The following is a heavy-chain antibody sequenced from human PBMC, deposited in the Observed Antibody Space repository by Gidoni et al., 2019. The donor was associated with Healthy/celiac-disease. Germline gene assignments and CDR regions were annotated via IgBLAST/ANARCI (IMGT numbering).Heavy chain of an antibody. CDR3: ARGGASSYYFDY. J-gene: IGHJ4*02. Sequence: EVQLVESGGGLVKPGGSLRLSCAASGFTFSSYSMNWVRQAPGKGVEWVSSISSSSSYIYYADSVKGRFTISRDNAKNSLYLQMNSLRAEDTAVYYCARGGASSYYFDYWGQGTLVTVSS. CDR1: GFTFSSYS. V-gene: IGHV3-21*01. CDR2: ISSSSSYI. D-gene: IGHD1-26*01.